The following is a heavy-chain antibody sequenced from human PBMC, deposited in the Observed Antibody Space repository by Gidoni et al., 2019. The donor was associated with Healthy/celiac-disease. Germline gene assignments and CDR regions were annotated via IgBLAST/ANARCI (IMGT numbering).Heavy chain of an antibody. CDR3: ARDEAAAGTPPYYYGMDV. CDR1: GFTFTSYA. J-gene: IGHJ6*02. Sequence: QVQLVESVGGVVQPWRSLRLSCAASGFTFTSYAMHWVRQAPGKGLAWVAVISYDGSNKYYADSVKGRFTISRDNSKNTLYLQMNSLRAEDTAVYYCARDEAAAGTPPYYYGMDVWGQGTTVTVSS. V-gene: IGHV3-30*04. D-gene: IGHD6-13*01. CDR2: ISYDGSNK.